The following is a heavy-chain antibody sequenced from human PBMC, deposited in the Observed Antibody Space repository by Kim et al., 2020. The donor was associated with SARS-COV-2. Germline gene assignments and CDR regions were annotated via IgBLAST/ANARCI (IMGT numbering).Heavy chain of an antibody. D-gene: IGHD2-2*03. CDR3: AKDRVRMDIVVVPAASSFDY. Sequence: GGSLRLSCAASGFTFSSYAMSWVRQAPGKGLEWVSVIYSGGSSTYYADSVKGRFTISRDNSKNTLYLQMNSLRAEDTAVYYCAKDRVRMDIVVVPAASSFDYWGQGTLVTVSS. J-gene: IGHJ4*02. V-gene: IGHV3-23*03. CDR2: IYSGGSST. CDR1: GFTFSSYA.